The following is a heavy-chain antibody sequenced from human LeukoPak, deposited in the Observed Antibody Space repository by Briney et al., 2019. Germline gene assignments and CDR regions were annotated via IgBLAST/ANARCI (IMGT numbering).Heavy chain of an antibody. D-gene: IGHD6-19*01. Sequence: GGSLRLSCAASGFTFSSYAMIWVRQAPGKGLEWVSGISDSGGSTYYADPVKGRFTISRDNSKNTLYLQMNGLRDEDTAVYYCAKPLGNINTVAVEFDYWGQGTLVTVSS. CDR1: GFTFSSYA. CDR3: AKPLGNINTVAVEFDY. V-gene: IGHV3-23*01. CDR2: ISDSGGST. J-gene: IGHJ4*02.